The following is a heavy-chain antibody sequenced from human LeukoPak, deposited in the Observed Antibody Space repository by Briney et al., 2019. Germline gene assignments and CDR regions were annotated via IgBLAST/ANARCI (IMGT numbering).Heavy chain of an antibody. CDR2: ISSGSTSI. V-gene: IGHV3-21*01. D-gene: IGHD6-6*01. Sequence: GGSLRLSCAASGFIFSSYTMNWVRQAPGKGLEWVSSISSGSTSIYYADSVKGRFTVSRDNAKNTLYLQVNNLRAEDTAVYYCARGPNSNWSGLDFWGQGTLLTVSS. J-gene: IGHJ4*02. CDR3: ARGPNSNWSGLDF. CDR1: GFIFSSYT.